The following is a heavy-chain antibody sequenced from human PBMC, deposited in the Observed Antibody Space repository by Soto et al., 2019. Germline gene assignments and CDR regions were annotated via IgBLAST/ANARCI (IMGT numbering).Heavy chain of an antibody. Sequence: PSETLSLTCTVSGASISSYYWSWIRQPPGKGLEWIGYIYYSGSTNYNPSLKSRVTISVDTSKNQFSLKLSSVTAADTAVYYCARSVVVPAAMPFYYWGQGTLVTVSS. V-gene: IGHV4-59*01. J-gene: IGHJ4*02. CDR1: GASISSYY. CDR2: IYYSGST. CDR3: ARSVVVPAAMPFYY. D-gene: IGHD2-2*01.